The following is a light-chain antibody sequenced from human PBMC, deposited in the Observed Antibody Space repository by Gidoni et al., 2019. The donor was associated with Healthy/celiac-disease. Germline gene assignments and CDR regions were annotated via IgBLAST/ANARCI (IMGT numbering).Light chain of an antibody. CDR2: GAS. J-gene: IGKJ2*01. CDR1: QSVSSSY. CDR3: QQYDSSPYT. V-gene: IGKV3-20*01. Sequence: EIVLSQSPGTLSLSPGERATLSCRASQSVSSSYLAWYQQKPGQAPRLLIYGASSRATGLPNRCSGRESGTDFTLTISRLEPEDFAVYYWQQYDSSPYTFGQGTKLEIK.